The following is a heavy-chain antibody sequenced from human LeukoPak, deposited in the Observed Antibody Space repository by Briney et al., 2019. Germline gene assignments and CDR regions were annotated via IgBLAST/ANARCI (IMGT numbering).Heavy chain of an antibody. CDR2: IRYDGSKK. CDR1: GFTFSSYG. J-gene: IGHJ4*02. CDR3: AKENLTSLLDY. V-gene: IGHV3-30*02. Sequence: GGSLRLSCAASGFTFSSYGMHWVRQAPGTGLEWVAFIRYDGSKKYYEDSVKSRFTISRDNSNNTLYLQKNTPIMEDTAVSDCAKENLTSLLDYWGQGTLVTVSS. D-gene: IGHD3-9*01.